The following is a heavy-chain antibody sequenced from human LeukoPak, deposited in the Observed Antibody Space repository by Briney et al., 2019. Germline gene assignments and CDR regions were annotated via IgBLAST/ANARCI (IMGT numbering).Heavy chain of an antibody. CDR1: GYTFTSYG. CDR3: ARAFRDSYGFDY. V-gene: IGHV1-18*04. CDR2: ISAYNGNT. Sequence: ASVKVSCKASGYTFTSYGISWVRQAPGQGLEWMGWISAYNGNTHHVQKFQDRVTMTTDTSTSTAYMELRSLRSDDTAVYYCARAFRDSYGFDYWGQGTLVTASS. D-gene: IGHD3-16*01. J-gene: IGHJ4*02.